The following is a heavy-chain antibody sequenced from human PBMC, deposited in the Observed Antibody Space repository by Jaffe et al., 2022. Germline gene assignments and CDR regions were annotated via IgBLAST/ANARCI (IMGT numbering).Heavy chain of an antibody. V-gene: IGHV4-59*01. CDR2: IYYSGST. J-gene: IGHJ4*02. CDR1: GGSISSYY. D-gene: IGHD6-19*01. CDR3: ARDQYSSGWDLFDY. Sequence: QVQLQESGPGLVKPSETLSLTCTVSGGSISSYYWSWIRQPPGKGLEWIGYIYYSGSTNYNPSLKSRVTISVDTSKNQFSLKLSSVTAADTAVYYCARDQYSSGWDLFDYWGQGTLVTVSS.